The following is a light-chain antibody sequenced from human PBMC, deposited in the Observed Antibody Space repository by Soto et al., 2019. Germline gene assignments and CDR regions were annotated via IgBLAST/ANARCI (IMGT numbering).Light chain of an antibody. J-gene: IGKJ1*01. CDR2: DSS. CDR1: QNVSDN. Sequence: VMTQSPATLSASPGDSVALSCRSSQNVSDNLAWYQQKPGQAPRLLIYDSSARTSDVPVRFSGGGTGAEFTLTISNLQTEDFAVYICQQYYKRPPWTFGQATKVDIK. V-gene: IGKV3D-15*01. CDR3: QQYYKRPPWT.